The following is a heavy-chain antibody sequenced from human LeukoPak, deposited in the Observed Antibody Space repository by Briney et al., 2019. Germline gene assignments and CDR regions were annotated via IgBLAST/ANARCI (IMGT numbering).Heavy chain of an antibody. Sequence: GGSLRLSCAASGFTFDDYAMHWVRQAPGKGLEWVSGISWNSGSIGYADSVKGRFTISRDNAKNSLYLQMNSLRAEDTALYYCAKGDRVGATTVFLFDYWAQGTLVTVSS. CDR1: GFTFDDYA. J-gene: IGHJ4*02. CDR2: ISWNSGSI. CDR3: AKGDRVGATTVFLFDY. D-gene: IGHD1-26*01. V-gene: IGHV3-9*01.